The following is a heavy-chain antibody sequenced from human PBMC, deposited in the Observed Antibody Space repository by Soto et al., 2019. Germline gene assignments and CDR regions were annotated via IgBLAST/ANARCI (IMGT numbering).Heavy chain of an antibody. V-gene: IGHV4-39*07. CDR1: GGPITSRTYY. J-gene: IGHJ4*02. D-gene: IGHD5-12*01. CDR2: INHSGST. CDR3: ARVSGGLVATIQGVYFDY. Sequence: PSETLSLTCAVSGGPITSRTYYWSWIRQPPGKGLEWIGEINHSGSTSYNPSLKSRVTISVDTSKNQFSLKLSSVTAADTAVYYCARVSGGLVATIQGVYFDYWGQGTLVTVSS.